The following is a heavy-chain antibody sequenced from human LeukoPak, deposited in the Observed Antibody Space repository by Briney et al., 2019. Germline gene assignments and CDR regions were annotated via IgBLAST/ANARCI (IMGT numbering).Heavy chain of an antibody. D-gene: IGHD3-9*01. V-gene: IGHV4-59*11. J-gene: IGHJ4*02. CDR3: ARQAAFDRSEGQFDY. Sequence: ETLSLTCTVSGDSISNHYWSWIRQPPGKGLEWIGYIYNSVTTNYNPSLKSRVTISVDTSKNQFSLKLTSVTAADTAVYYCARQAAFDRSEGQFDYWGQGTLVTVSS. CDR2: IYNSVTT. CDR1: GDSISNHY.